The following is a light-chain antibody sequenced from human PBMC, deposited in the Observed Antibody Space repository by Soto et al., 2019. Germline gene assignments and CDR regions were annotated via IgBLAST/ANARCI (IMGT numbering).Light chain of an antibody. CDR2: STI. CDR1: SAPISTTYY. J-gene: IGLJ1*01. CDR3: VLYMGSGAYL. Sequence: QTVVIQESSLSVSPGGTVTLTCGLRSAPISTTYYPAWYQQTPGQAPRTLIYSTITRSSGVPDRFSGSIRGNKAALTITGAQAEDEAEYHCVLYMGSGAYLFGPGTKVTVL. V-gene: IGLV8-61*01.